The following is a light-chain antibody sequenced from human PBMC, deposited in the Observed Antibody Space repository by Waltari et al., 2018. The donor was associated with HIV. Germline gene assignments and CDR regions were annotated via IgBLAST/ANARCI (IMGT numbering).Light chain of an antibody. V-gene: IGKV2-28*01. CDR1: QSLLNSNGFNY. J-gene: IGKJ5*01. CDR2: LAS. Sequence: DIVMTQSPLSLPVTPGEPASISCRSSQSLLNSNGFNYLDWYLEKPGQSPRLLIYLASGRAPGVPDRVSGSGSGTDFTLKISRVEAEDVGVYYCMRALQTPLITFGQGTRLEIK. CDR3: MRALQTPLIT.